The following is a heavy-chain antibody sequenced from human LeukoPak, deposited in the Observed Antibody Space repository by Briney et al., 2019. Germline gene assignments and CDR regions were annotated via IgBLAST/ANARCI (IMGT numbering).Heavy chain of an antibody. CDR2: ISGGGGGT. J-gene: IGHJ4*02. Sequence: GGSLRLSCAASGFTFSSYAMSWVRQAPGKGLEWVSAISGGGGGTFYADSVKGRFTISRDNSKITLYLQMNSLTVEDTAVYYSAKDRYESKGYYLFDCWGQGTLVTVSS. V-gene: IGHV3-23*01. D-gene: IGHD3-22*01. CDR1: GFTFSSYA. CDR3: AKDRYESKGYYLFDC.